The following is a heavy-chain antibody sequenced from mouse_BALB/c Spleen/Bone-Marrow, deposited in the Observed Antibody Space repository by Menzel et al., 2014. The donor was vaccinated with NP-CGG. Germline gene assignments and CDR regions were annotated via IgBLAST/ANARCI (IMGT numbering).Heavy chain of an antibody. CDR3: TRGGNWDDFDV. CDR1: GFTFSSFG. Sequence: EVMLVESGGGLVQPGGSRKLSCAASGFTFSSFGMHWVRQAPEKGLEWVAYISSGSTAIFYADTVKGRFTISRDNPKNTLCLQMTSLRSEDTAMYYCTRGGNWDDFDVWGAGTTVTVSS. D-gene: IGHD4-1*01. J-gene: IGHJ1*01. V-gene: IGHV5-17*02. CDR2: ISSGSTAI.